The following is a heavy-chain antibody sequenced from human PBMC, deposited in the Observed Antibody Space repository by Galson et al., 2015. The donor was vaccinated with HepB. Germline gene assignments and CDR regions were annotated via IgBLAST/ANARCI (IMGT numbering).Heavy chain of an antibody. J-gene: IGHJ4*02. V-gene: IGHV3-23*01. CDR1: GFTFSSYA. D-gene: IGHD2-2*01. CDR2: ISGSGGNI. CDR3: AKSDYSSSFYYFDY. Sequence: SLRLSCAASGFTFSSYAMSWVRQAPGTGLEWVSGISGSGGNINYADSVKGRFTISRDNSKNTLYLQMNSLRAEDTAVYFCAKSDYSSSFYYFDYWGQGTLVTVSS.